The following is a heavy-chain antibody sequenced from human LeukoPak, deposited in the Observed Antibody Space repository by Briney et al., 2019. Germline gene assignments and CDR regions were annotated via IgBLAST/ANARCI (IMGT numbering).Heavy chain of an antibody. J-gene: IGHJ3*02. CDR1: GFTFSSYW. Sequence: PGGSLRLSCADAGFTFSSYWMHWVHQAPGKGLVWVSRINSDGSSTSYADSVKGRFTISRDNAKNTLYLQMNSLRAEDTAVYYCARRSAAKDAFDIWGQGTMVTVSS. V-gene: IGHV3-74*01. CDR2: INSDGSST. CDR3: ARRSAAKDAFDI. D-gene: IGHD6-25*01.